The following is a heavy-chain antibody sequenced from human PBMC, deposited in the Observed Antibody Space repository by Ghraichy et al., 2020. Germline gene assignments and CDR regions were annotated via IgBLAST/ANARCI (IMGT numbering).Heavy chain of an antibody. J-gene: IGHJ4*02. CDR1: GFTFSSYA. CDR2: ISGSGGST. CDR3: AKDLWFGELFPYYFDY. Sequence: GGSLRLSCAASGFTFSSYAMSWVRQAPGKGLEWVSAISGSGGSTYYADSVKGRFTISRDNSKNTLYLQMNSLRAEDTAVYYCAKDLWFGELFPYYFDYWGQGTLVTVSS. V-gene: IGHV3-23*01. D-gene: IGHD3-10*01.